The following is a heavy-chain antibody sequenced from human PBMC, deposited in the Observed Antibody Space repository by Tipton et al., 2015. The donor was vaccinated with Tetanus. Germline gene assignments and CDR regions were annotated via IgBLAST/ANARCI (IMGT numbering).Heavy chain of an antibody. CDR2: IWYDGSNK. D-gene: IGHD4-17*01. J-gene: IGHJ4*02. V-gene: IGHV3-33*01. Sequence: SLRLSCAASGFTFSSYGMHWVRQAPGKGLEWVAVIWYDGSNKYYADSVKGRFTISRDNSKNTLYLQMNSLRAEDTAVYYCARDRTVTTFDLGYWGQGTLVTVSS. CDR3: ARDRTVTTFDLGY. CDR1: GFTFSSYG.